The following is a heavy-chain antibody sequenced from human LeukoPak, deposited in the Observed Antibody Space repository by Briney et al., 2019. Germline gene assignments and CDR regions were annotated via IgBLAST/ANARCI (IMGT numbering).Heavy chain of an antibody. Sequence: ASVKVSCKASGYTFTSYDINWVRQATGQGLEWMGWMNPNSGNTGYAQKFQGRVTITRNTSISTAYMELSSLRSEDTAVYYCARGGRRWLKFAYYFDYWGQGTLVTVSS. CDR3: ARGGRRWLKFAYYFDY. D-gene: IGHD5-24*01. CDR2: MNPNSGNT. J-gene: IGHJ4*02. V-gene: IGHV1-8*03. CDR1: GYTFTSYD.